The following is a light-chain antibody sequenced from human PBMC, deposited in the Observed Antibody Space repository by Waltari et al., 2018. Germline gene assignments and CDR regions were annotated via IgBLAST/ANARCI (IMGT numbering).Light chain of an antibody. CDR2: GNN. CDR3: QSYDSSLSGWV. Sequence: QSVLTQPPSVSGAPGQRVTIYCTGSSSNIGAGYDVHWYQHLPGTDPKLLIHGNNNRPSGVPDRFSGSRSGTSASLAITGLQAEDEADYYCQSYDSSLSGWVFGGGTKLTVL. V-gene: IGLV1-40*01. CDR1: SSNIGAGYD. J-gene: IGLJ3*02.